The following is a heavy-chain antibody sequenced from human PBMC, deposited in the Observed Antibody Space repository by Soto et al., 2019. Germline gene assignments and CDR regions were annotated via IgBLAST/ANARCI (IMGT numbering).Heavy chain of an antibody. CDR1: GFTFSSYA. D-gene: IGHD3-10*01. CDR2: ISGSGGST. V-gene: IGHV3-23*01. Sequence: GGSLRLSCAASGFTFSSYAMSWVRQAPGKGLEWVSAISGSGGSTYYADSVKGRCTISRDNSKNTLYLQMNSLRAEDTAIYYCAKNRATYYYGSGPFDYWGQGTLVTVSS. CDR3: AKNRATYYYGSGPFDY. J-gene: IGHJ4*02.